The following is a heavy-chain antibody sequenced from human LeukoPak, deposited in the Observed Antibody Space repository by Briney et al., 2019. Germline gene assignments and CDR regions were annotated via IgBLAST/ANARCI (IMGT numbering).Heavy chain of an antibody. CDR2: IIPIFDTA. V-gene: IGHV1-69*13. CDR3: ARVVVAATRSDYYYYMDV. CDR1: GGTFSSYA. D-gene: IGHD2-15*01. J-gene: IGHJ6*03. Sequence: ASVKVSCKASGGTFSSYAISWVRQAPGQGLEWMGGIIPIFDTANYAQKFQGRVTITADESTSTAYMELSRLRSDDTAVYYCARVVVAATRSDYYYYMDVWGKGTTVTVSS.